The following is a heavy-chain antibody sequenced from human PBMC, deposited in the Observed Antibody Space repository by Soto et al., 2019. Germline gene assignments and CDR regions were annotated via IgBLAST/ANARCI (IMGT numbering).Heavy chain of an antibody. Sequence: SETLSLTCTVSGGSISSYYWSWIRQPPGKGLEWIGYIYYSGSTNYNPSLKSRVTISVDTSKNQFSLKLSSVTAADTAVYYCARGGTARTYYYYYYYMDVWGKGTTVTVSS. CDR2: IYYSGST. CDR3: ARGGTARTYYYYYYYMDV. CDR1: GGSISSYY. V-gene: IGHV4-59*01. J-gene: IGHJ6*03. D-gene: IGHD5-18*01.